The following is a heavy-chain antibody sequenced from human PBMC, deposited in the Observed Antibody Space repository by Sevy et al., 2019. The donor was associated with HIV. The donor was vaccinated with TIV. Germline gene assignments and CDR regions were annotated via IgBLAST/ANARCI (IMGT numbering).Heavy chain of an antibody. V-gene: IGHV1-2*02. D-gene: IGHD3-3*01. Sequence: ASVKDSCKASGYTFTGYYMHWVRQAPGQGLEWMGWINPNSGGTNYAQKFQGRVTMTRDTSISTAYMELSRLRSDDTAVYYCARGSPLDYDFWSGYSFWFDYWGQGTLVTVSS. CDR3: ARGSPLDYDFWSGYSFWFDY. CDR2: INPNSGGT. CDR1: GYTFTGYY. J-gene: IGHJ4*02.